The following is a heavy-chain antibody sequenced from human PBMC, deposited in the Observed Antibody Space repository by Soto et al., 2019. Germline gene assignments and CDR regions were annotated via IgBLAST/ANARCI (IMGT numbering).Heavy chain of an antibody. V-gene: IGHV3-48*02. Sequence: EVQLVESGGGLVQPGGSLRLSCAASEFTFKNYGMNWVRQAPGKGLEWVSYISSSSSTTDYADSVKGRFTISRDNAKSSLFLQMNGLRDEDTAVYYCARGGSDRPGYWGQGTLVTVSS. CDR1: EFTFKNYG. D-gene: IGHD6-25*01. J-gene: IGHJ4*02. CDR3: ARGGSDRPGY. CDR2: ISSSSSTT.